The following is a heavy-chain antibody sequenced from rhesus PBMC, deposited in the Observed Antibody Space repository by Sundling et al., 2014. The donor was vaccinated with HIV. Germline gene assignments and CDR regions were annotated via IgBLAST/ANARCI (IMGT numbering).Heavy chain of an antibody. CDR2: IYWDDDK. D-gene: IGHD1-26*01. Sequence: QVTLKESGPALVKSTQTLKLTCSFSGFSLSTSGMGVSWIRQPPGRTLEWLGHIYWDDDKLYNPSLKTRLTISKDTSKNQVVLTMTNMDPVDTATYYCARRRGGITGTTSFDSWGQGVLVTVSS. CDR1: GFSLSTSGMG. V-gene: IGHV2-174*02. J-gene: IGHJ4*01. CDR3: ARRRGGITGTTSFDS.